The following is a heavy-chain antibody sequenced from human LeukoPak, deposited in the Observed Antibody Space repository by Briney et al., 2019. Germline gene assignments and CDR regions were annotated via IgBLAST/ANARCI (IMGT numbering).Heavy chain of an antibody. CDR2: FDPEDDET. Sequence: ASVKVSCKVSGYTLTELSMHWVRQAPGKGLEWMGRFDPEDDETIYAQKFQGRVTMTEDTSTNTAYMELSSLRSEDTAVYYCATQQLVRFVLRFQHWGQGTLVTVSP. CDR1: GYTLTELS. CDR3: ATQQLVRFVLRFQH. V-gene: IGHV1-24*01. J-gene: IGHJ1*01. D-gene: IGHD6-13*01.